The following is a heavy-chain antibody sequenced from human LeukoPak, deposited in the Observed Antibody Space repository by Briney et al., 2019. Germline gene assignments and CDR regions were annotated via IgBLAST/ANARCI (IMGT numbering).Heavy chain of an antibody. D-gene: IGHD3-16*02. CDR3: ASISSIMITFGGVIATPPDY. CDR1: GGSLSSSSW. CDR2: IFRGGST. Sequence: SETLSLTCAVSGGSLSSSSWWGWVRQPPGKGLEWIGEIFRGGSTNYNPSLKSRVTISVGTSKNQFSLKLSSVTAADTAVYYCASISSIMITFGGVIATPPDYWGQGTLVTVSS. J-gene: IGHJ4*02. V-gene: IGHV4-4*02.